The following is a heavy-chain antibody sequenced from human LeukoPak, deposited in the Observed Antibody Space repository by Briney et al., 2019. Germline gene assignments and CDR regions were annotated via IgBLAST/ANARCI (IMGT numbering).Heavy chain of an antibody. J-gene: IGHJ3*02. CDR1: GYTFTGYY. CDR3: ARVVSGSYADDAFDI. D-gene: IGHD1-26*01. CDR2: INPNSGGT. Sequence: GASVKVSCKASGYTFTGYYMHWVRQAPGQGLEWMGWINPNSGGTNYAQKFQGRVTMTRDTSISTAYMELSRLRSDDTAVYYCARVVSGSYADDAFDIWGQGTMVTVSS. V-gene: IGHV1-2*02.